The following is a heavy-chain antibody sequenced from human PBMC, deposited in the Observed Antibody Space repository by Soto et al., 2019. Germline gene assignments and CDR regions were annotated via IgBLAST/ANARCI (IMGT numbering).Heavy chain of an antibody. V-gene: IGHV3-23*01. J-gene: IGHJ4*02. CDR1: GFTFSSYA. Sequence: GGSLRLSCAASGFTFSSYAMSWVRQAPGKGLEWVSAISGSGGSTYYADSVKGRFTISRDNSKNTLYLQMNSLRAEDTAVYYCAKASVPLAAAGKYYFDYWGQGTLVTVSS. CDR3: AKASVPLAAAGKYYFDY. CDR2: ISGSGGST. D-gene: IGHD6-13*01.